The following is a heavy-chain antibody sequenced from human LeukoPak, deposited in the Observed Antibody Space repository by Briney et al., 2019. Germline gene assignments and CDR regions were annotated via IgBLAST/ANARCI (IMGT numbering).Heavy chain of an antibody. D-gene: IGHD1/OR15-1a*01. J-gene: IGHJ3*02. CDR1: EFTISRYW. V-gene: IGHV3-74*01. CDR2: INNDGSIT. Sequence: SGGSLRLSCAASEFTISRYWMHWVRQAPGKGLVWVSNINNDGSITTYADSVKGRFTISRDNVKNTLFLQMNSLGAEDTALYYCARGWNTTPRSGFDIWGLGTMVTVFS. CDR3: ARGWNTTPRSGFDI.